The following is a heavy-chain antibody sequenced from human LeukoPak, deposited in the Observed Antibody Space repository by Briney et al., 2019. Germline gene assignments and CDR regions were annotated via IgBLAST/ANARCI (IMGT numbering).Heavy chain of an antibody. D-gene: IGHD2-2*01. CDR3: ATQYCSSTCCYPYWVDY. Sequence: ASVKASCKAPGYTFTSYGISWVRQAPGQGLEWMGWISAYNGNTNYAQKLQGRVTMTTDTSTSTAYMELRSLRSDDTAVYYCATQYCSSTCCYPYWVDYWGEAALVTVSS. J-gene: IGHJ4*02. CDR1: GYTFTSYG. CDR2: ISAYNGNT. V-gene: IGHV1-18*01.